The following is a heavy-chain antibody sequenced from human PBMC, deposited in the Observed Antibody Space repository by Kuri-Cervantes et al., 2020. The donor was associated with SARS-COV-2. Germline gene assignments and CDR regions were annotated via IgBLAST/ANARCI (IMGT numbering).Heavy chain of an antibody. CDR2: IYFTGNT. D-gene: IGHD3-16*01. V-gene: IGHV4-59*01. CDR1: GGSISSYY. J-gene: IGHJ4*02. Sequence: GSLRLSCSVSGGSISSYYWSWIRQPPGKGLEWIGNIYFTGNTNYNPALGSRVTISIDTPKNQFSLMLGSLTATDTAVYYCARRFDDYGQFDYWGQGTLVTVSS. CDR3: ARRFDDYGQFDY.